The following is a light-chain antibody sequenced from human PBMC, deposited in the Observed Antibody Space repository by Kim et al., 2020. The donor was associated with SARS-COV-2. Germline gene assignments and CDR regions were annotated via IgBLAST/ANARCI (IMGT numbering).Light chain of an antibody. J-gene: IGKJ5*01. CDR2: AAS. CDR3: QQSSNFPIT. V-gene: IGKV1-12*01. Sequence: DVQMTQSPSSVSASVGDTVTITCRASQGIASWLAWYQQKPGKAPKLLIYAASALQSGVPSRFSGSGSGREFTLTIRSLQPEDVATYFCQQSSNFPITFGQGTRLEIK. CDR1: QGIASW.